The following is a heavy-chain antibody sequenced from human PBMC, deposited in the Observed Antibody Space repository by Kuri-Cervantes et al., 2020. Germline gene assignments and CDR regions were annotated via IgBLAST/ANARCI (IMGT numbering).Heavy chain of an antibody. Sequence: GESLKISCAASGFTFSSYAMSWVRQAPGKGLEWVSAISGSGGSTYYADSVKGRFTISRDNSKNTLYLQMNSLRAEDTAVYYCAKKRGRYYYYGMDVWGQGTTVTVSS. V-gene: IGHV3-23*01. D-gene: IGHD2-15*01. J-gene: IGHJ6*02. CDR1: GFTFSSYA. CDR3: AKKRGRYYYYGMDV. CDR2: ISGSGGST.